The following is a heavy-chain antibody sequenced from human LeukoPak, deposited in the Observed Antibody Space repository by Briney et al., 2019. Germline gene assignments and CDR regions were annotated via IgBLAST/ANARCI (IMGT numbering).Heavy chain of an antibody. V-gene: IGHV4-61*09. Sequence: PSETLSLTCTVSGGSINSGSYYWSWIRQPAGKGLEWMGHFYTSGHTSYNPSLKSRVTISVDTSKNLLSLKLRSVSAADTALYYCARHSHTAYDGMFESWGQGTLVTVSS. J-gene: IGHJ4*02. CDR1: GGSINSGSYY. CDR3: ARHSHTAYDGMFES. D-gene: IGHD5-12*01. CDR2: FYTSGHT.